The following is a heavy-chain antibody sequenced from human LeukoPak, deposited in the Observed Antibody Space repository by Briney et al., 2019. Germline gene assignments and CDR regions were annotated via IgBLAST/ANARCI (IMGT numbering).Heavy chain of an antibody. J-gene: IGHJ4*02. D-gene: IGHD1-26*01. CDR2: VNDVGGRT. CDR3: ATGGYSGLFLFNY. Sequence: GGSLRLSCAASGFNFGNYAMSWGRQAPGKGLEWVSGVNDVGGRTHNAHSVKGRFTTSRDTCTNTLYLQMNSLRVEDTAIYFCATGGYSGLFLFNYGGQGTLVTVSS. CDR1: GFNFGNYA. V-gene: IGHV3-23*01.